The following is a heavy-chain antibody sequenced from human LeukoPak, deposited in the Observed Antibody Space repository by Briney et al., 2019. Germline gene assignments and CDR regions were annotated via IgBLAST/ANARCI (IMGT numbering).Heavy chain of an antibody. Sequence: GGSLRLSCAASGFTFSSYAMHWVRQAPGKGLEWVAVISYDGSNKYYADSVKGRFTISRDNSKNTLYLQMNSLRAEDTAVYYCARDPESLYYFDYWGQGTLVTVSS. J-gene: IGHJ4*02. CDR1: GFTFSSYA. V-gene: IGHV3-30-3*01. CDR2: ISYDGSNK. D-gene: IGHD1-14*01. CDR3: ARDPESLYYFDY.